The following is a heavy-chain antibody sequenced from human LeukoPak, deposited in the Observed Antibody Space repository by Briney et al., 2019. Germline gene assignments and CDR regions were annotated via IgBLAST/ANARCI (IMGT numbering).Heavy chain of an antibody. V-gene: IGHV4-61*02. CDR1: GASISSGSSD. J-gene: IGHJ3*02. CDR2: IYASGST. CDR3: ARLTLRYTRNGDSSSYEVFDI. Sequence: SHTLSLAWTVAGASISSGSSDWACIRQPAGKGLEWIGRIYASGSTNYNPSLKSRVTISVDTSKNQFSLKLSSVSAADTAVYYCARLTLRYTRNGDSSSYEVFDIWGQGTVVTVSS. D-gene: IGHD2-21*01.